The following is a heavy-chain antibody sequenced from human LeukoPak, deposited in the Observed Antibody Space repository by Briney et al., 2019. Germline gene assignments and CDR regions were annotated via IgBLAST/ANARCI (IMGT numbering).Heavy chain of an antibody. Sequence: PGGSLRLSCAASGFTFSSYGMHWVRQAPGKGLEWVAVISYDGSNKYYADSVKGRFTISRDNTKNSLYLQMNSLRAEDTGVFYCARDQYDSWSRRGNFDSWGQGTLVIVSS. CDR2: ISYDGSNK. D-gene: IGHD3-3*01. CDR1: GFTFSSYG. CDR3: ARDQYDSWSRRGNFDS. J-gene: IGHJ4*02. V-gene: IGHV3-30*03.